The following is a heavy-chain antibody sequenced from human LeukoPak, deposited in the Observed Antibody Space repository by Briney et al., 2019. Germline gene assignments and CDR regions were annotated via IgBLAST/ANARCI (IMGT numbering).Heavy chain of an antibody. J-gene: IGHJ3*02. CDR2: ISGNGHGT. D-gene: IGHD6-13*01. CDR1: GFSFSSHA. Sequence: GGALRLSCAASGFSFSSHAMHWVRQAPGKGLEYVSAISGNGHGTWYGDSVKGRFSISRDNSEQMLYLQMGSLRAEDMAVYFCARASITASGPHDVYDMWGRGTMVTVSS. CDR3: ARASITASGPHDVYDM. V-gene: IGHV3-64*02.